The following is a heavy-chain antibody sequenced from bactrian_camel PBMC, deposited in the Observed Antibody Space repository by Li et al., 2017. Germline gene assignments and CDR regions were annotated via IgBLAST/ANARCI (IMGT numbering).Heavy chain of an antibody. D-gene: IGHD7*01. Sequence: HVQLVESGGGSVQAGGPLRLSCELSGYKFSSYCMAWVRQAPGKEREGVARVDSDGPTTYADSVKGRFTISRDNAKNTLYLQMNSLKDEDTAMYYCAAEALGCEGGWPTDGYWGQGTQVTVS. V-gene: IGHV3S6*01. CDR3: AAEALGCEGGWPTDGY. J-gene: IGHJ4*01. CDR1: GYKFSSYC. CDR2: VDSDGPT.